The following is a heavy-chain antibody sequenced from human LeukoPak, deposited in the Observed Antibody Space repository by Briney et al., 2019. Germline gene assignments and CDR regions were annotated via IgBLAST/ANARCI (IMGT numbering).Heavy chain of an antibody. CDR3: ARTAADCTTSECYDS. J-gene: IGHJ4*02. Sequence: PGWALRVSCAASGFSFRNYAMTWVRQAPARGGEGVSVVTGNGDTTYYAHPPKGRFTISRDNSRNTLYLPMNSMRAEDTAVYHCARTAADCTTSECYDSWGQGTLVTVSS. CDR2: VTGNGDTT. CDR1: GFSFRNYA. D-gene: IGHD2-8*01. V-gene: IGHV3-23*01.